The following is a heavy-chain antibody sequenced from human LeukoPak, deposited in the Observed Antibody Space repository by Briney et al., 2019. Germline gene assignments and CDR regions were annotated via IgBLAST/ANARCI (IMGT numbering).Heavy chain of an antibody. CDR2: ISYDGSNK. CDR3: ARDSRYIVVVPAAILDY. J-gene: IGHJ4*02. V-gene: IGHV3-30-3*01. D-gene: IGHD2-2*02. Sequence: GGSLRLSCAASGFTFSSCAMHWVRQAPGKGLEWVAVISYDGSNKYYADSVKGRFTISRDNSKNTLYLQMNSLRAEDTAVYYCARDSRYIVVVPAAILDYWGQGTLVTVSS. CDR1: GFTFSSCA.